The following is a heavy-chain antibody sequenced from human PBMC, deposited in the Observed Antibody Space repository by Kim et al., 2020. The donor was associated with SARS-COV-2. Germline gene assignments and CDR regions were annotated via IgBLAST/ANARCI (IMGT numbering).Heavy chain of an antibody. J-gene: IGHJ4*02. CDR1: GFTFSDHY. CDR2: SRNKVNIYST. V-gene: IGHV3-72*01. D-gene: IGHD3-22*01. Sequence: GGSLRLSCAASGFTFSDHYMDWVRQAPGKGLEWVGRSRNKVNIYSTEYAASVKGRFTISRDDSKNSLELHMNSLKTEDTAMYYCVWAGYYDYNRYYFDYWGQGNRVPVFS. CDR3: VWAGYYDYNRYYFDY.